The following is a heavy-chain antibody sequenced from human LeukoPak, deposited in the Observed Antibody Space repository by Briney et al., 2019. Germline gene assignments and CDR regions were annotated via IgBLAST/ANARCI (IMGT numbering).Heavy chain of an antibody. J-gene: IGHJ6*03. Sequence: KPSETLSLTCTVSGGSISSGDYYWSWIRQPPGKGLEWIGYIYYSGSTYYNPSLKSRVTISVDTSKNQFSLKLSSVTAADTAVYYCARGLEGRTLVYYYMDVWGKGTTVTVSS. V-gene: IGHV4-30-4*08. CDR3: ARGLEGRTLVYYYMDV. CDR2: IYYSGST. D-gene: IGHD3-9*01. CDR1: GGSISSGDYY.